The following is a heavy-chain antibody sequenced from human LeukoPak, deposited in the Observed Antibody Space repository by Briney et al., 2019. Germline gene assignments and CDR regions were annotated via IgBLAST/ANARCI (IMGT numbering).Heavy chain of an antibody. V-gene: IGHV3-7*01. J-gene: IGHJ4*02. D-gene: IGHD6-13*01. Sequence: GGSLRLSCAASAFTFSSYWMNWVRQAPGKGLEWVAGIDEDGTEKYYVESVKGRFTISRDNAKKSVYLQMNSLRADDTAVYYCARAITAVDSYWGQGTLVTV. CDR3: ARAITAVDSY. CDR1: AFTFSSYW. CDR2: IDEDGTEK.